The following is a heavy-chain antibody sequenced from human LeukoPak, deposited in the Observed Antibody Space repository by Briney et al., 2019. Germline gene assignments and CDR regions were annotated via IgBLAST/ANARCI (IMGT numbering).Heavy chain of an antibody. CDR3: ARDRIAAAVLFDY. Sequence: SETLSLTCTVSGGSISCYYWSWIRQPPGKGLEWIGYIYYSGSTNYNPSLKSRVTISVDTSKNQFSLKLSSVTAADTAVYYCARDRIAAAVLFDYWGQGTLVTVSS. D-gene: IGHD6-13*01. CDR1: GGSISCYY. V-gene: IGHV4-59*01. J-gene: IGHJ4*02. CDR2: IYYSGST.